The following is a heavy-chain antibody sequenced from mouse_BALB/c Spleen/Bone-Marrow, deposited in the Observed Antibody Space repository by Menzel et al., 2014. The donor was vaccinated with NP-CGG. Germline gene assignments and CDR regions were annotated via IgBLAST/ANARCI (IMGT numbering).Heavy chain of an antibody. Sequence: EVMLVESGGGLVKPGGSLKLSCAASGFTFSGYTMSWVRQTPEKRLGWVATISSGGSYTYYPDSVKGRFTISRDNAKNPLYLQMSSLKAEDTAMYYYTRDEKGNYDYAMDYWGQGTSVTVSS. CDR1: GFTFSGYT. D-gene: IGHD2-1*01. V-gene: IGHV5-6-4*01. CDR2: ISSGGSYT. CDR3: TRDEKGNYDYAMDY. J-gene: IGHJ4*01.